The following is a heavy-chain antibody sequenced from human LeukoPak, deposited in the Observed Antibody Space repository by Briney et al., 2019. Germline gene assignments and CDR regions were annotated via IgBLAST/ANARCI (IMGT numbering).Heavy chain of an antibody. V-gene: IGHV3-48*01. CDR2: SSSSGNTM. Sequence: PGGSLRLSCAASGCTLSLYCMNWVRQAPGKGPEWVSYSSSSGNTMYYADSVKGRFTISRDNAKDSLYLQMNNLRAEDTAVYYCARDLAMVFGVAKWFYPWGQGTLVTVSS. D-gene: IGHD3-3*01. CDR1: GCTLSLYC. CDR3: ARDLAMVFGVAKWFYP. J-gene: IGHJ5*02.